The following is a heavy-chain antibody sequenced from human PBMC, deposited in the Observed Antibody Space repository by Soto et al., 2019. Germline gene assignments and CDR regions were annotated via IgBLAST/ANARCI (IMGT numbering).Heavy chain of an antibody. J-gene: IGHJ4*02. CDR3: VKDNVGVYCSGGSCNFDY. CDR2: ISWDSGVI. CDR1: GFSLDHYA. D-gene: IGHD2-15*01. Sequence: EVPLVESGGGLAQPGRSLRLSCVASGFSLDHYAMHWVRQAAGTGLEWVSGISWDSGVIDYADSVRGRFTISRDNAKNSLYLQMTSLRAEDTALYYCVKDNVGVYCSGGSCNFDYWGQGSLVTVSS. V-gene: IGHV3-9*01.